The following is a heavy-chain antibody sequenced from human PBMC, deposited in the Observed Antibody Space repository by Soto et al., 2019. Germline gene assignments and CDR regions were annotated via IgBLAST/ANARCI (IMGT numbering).Heavy chain of an antibody. J-gene: IGHJ4*02. V-gene: IGHV1-46*01. Sequence: ASVKVSCKASGYTFTNYYMHWVRQAPGQGLEWMGIINPSGGSTSYAQKFQGRVTMTRDTSTSTVYMELSSLRSEDTAVYYCARWGRDTAMGIPFDYWGQGTLVTASS. D-gene: IGHD5-18*01. CDR3: ARWGRDTAMGIPFDY. CDR2: INPSGGST. CDR1: GYTFTNYY.